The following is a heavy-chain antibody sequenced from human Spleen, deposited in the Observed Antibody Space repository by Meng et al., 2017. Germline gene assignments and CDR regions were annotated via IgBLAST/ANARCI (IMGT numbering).Heavy chain of an antibody. V-gene: IGHV2-26*01. J-gene: IGHJ6*02. Sequence: SGPTQVKLTETLTPICTVSGFSLSNGRMGVSWIRQPPGKALEWLAHIFSNDGKAYSTSLKSRLTISKDTSKRQVVVTMTYLDPVDTAPYYCARIYYYGSSGYSDTYYYYFMYVWGQGTTVTVSS. CDR2: IFSNDGK. CDR1: GFSLSNGRMG. D-gene: IGHD3-22*01. CDR3: ARIYYYGSSGYSDTYYYYFMYV.